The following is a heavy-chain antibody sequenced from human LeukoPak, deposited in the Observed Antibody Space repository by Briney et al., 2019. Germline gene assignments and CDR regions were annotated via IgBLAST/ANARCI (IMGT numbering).Heavy chain of an antibody. V-gene: IGHV3-33*06. CDR3: AKELGNPYSSGWDD. J-gene: IGHJ4*02. D-gene: IGHD6-19*01. Sequence: GGSLRLSCAASGFTFSSYGMHWVHQAPGKGLEWVAVIWYDGSNKCYADSVKGRFTISRDNSKNTLYLQMNSLRAEDTAVYYCAKELGNPYSSGWDDWGQGTLVTVSS. CDR1: GFTFSSYG. CDR2: IWYDGSNK.